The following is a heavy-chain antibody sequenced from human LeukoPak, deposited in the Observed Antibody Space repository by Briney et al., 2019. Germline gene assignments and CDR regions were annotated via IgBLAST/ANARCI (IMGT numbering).Heavy chain of an antibody. CDR3: AKGVSSSWSNDAFDI. J-gene: IGHJ3*02. D-gene: IGHD6-13*01. Sequence: PGGSLRLSCVASGFTFSRHDMNWVRQAPGKGLEWVAVISYDGSNKYYADSVKGRFTISRDNSKNTLYLQMNSLITEDTAVYYCAKGVSSSWSNDAFDIWGQGTMVTVSS. V-gene: IGHV3-30*18. CDR1: GFTFSRHD. CDR2: ISYDGSNK.